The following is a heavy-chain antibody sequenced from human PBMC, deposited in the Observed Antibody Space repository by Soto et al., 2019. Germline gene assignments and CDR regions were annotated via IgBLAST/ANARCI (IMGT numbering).Heavy chain of an antibody. D-gene: IGHD3-9*01. J-gene: IGHJ5*02. CDR1: GYTFTSYG. CDR2: ISAYSGNT. CDR3: ARDKDYDLLTGPGWARFDP. V-gene: IGHV1-18*01. Sequence: GASVKVSCKASGYTFTSYGISWVRQAPGQGLEWMGWISAYSGNTNYAQKFQGRVTMTTDTSTSTIYMEVRSLRSDDTAVYYCARDKDYDLLTGPGWARFDPWGQGTLVTVSS.